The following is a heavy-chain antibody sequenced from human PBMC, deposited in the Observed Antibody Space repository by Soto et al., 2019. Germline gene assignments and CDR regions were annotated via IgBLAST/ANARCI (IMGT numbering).Heavy chain of an antibody. D-gene: IGHD3-22*01. CDR2: IYYSGSA. Sequence: SETLSLTCTVSGGSISSYYWSWIRQPPGKGLEWIGYIYYSGSANYNPSLKSRVTISVDTSKNQFSLKLSSVTAADTAVYYCARVGTYYYDSSGYYYPEHFQHWGQGTLVTVSS. J-gene: IGHJ1*01. V-gene: IGHV4-59*01. CDR1: GGSISSYY. CDR3: ARVGTYYYDSSGYYYPEHFQH.